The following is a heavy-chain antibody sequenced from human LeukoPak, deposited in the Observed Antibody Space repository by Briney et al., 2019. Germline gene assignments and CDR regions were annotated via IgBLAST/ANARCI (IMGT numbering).Heavy chain of an antibody. J-gene: IGHJ6*02. CDR1: GFTFNNYA. Sequence: PGGSLRLSCAASGFTFNNYAMHCVRQSPGKGLEGVSGISWNSGSIVYADSVKGRFTISRDNAKNSLYLQMNSLRAEDTALYYCAKDINNPFLTGYSGMDVWGQGTTVTVSS. CDR3: AKDINNPFLTGYSGMDV. CDR2: ISWNSGSI. V-gene: IGHV3-9*01. D-gene: IGHD3-9*01.